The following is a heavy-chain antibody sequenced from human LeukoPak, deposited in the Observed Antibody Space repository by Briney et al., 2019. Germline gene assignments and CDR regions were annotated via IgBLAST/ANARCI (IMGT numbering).Heavy chain of an antibody. D-gene: IGHD3-3*01. J-gene: IGHJ3*02. CDR1: GGSISSYY. Sequence: SETLSPTCTVSGGSISSYYWSWIRQPPGKELEWIGYIYYSGSTNYNPSLKSRVTISVDTSKNQFSLKLSSVTAADTAVYYCARDLHYDFWSGSDAFDIWGQGTMVTVSS. CDR2: IYYSGST. CDR3: ARDLHYDFWSGSDAFDI. V-gene: IGHV4-59*01.